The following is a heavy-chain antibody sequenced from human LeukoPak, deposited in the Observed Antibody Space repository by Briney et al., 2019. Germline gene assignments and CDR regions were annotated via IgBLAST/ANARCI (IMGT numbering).Heavy chain of an antibody. CDR1: GFTFSSYS. V-gene: IGHV3-48*01. CDR2: ISSSSSTI. Sequence: PSGGSLRLSCAASGFTFSSYSMNWVRQAPGKGLEWVSYISSSSSTIYYADSVKGRFSISRDNAKNSLYLQMNSLRAEDTAVYYCARDMTYYDLWSGQTHLYYFDYWGQGTLVTVSS. J-gene: IGHJ4*02. D-gene: IGHD3-3*01. CDR3: ARDMTYYDLWSGQTHLYYFDY.